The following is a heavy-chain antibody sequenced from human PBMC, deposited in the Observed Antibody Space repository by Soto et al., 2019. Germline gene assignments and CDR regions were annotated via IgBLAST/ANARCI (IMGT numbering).Heavy chain of an antibody. CDR2: ISAYNGNT. CDR3: ARDLGIVVVPATRGDWFDP. CDR1: GYTFTSYG. D-gene: IGHD2-2*01. Sequence: VKVSCKASGYTFTSYGISWVRQAPGQGLEWMGWISAYNGNTNYAQKLQGGVTMTTDTSTSTAYMELRSLRSDDTAVYYCARDLGIVVVPATRGDWFDPWGQGTLVTVSS. V-gene: IGHV1-18*01. J-gene: IGHJ5*02.